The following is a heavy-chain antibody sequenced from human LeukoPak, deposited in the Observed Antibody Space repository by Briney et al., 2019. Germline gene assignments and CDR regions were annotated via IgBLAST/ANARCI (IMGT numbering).Heavy chain of an antibody. D-gene: IGHD4-17*01. CDR2: ITPSGGST. J-gene: IGHJ4*02. CDR3: AREFRERIDYGDDY. V-gene: IGHV1-46*01. CDR1: GYTFTNYY. Sequence: GASVKVSCKASGYTFTNYYMHWVRQAPGQGLEWLGLITPSGGSTWYAQKFQGRVTMTRDMSTSTDYMELSSLRSEDTAVYYCAREFRERIDYGDDYWGQGTLVTVSS.